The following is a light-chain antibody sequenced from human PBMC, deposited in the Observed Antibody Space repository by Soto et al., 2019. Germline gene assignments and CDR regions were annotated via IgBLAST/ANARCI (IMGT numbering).Light chain of an antibody. CDR2: GAS. J-gene: IGKJ4*01. CDR1: QSVSSN. V-gene: IGKV3-15*01. Sequence: IVMTQSPATLSVSPGERATLSCRASQSVSSNLAWYQQKPGQAPRLLIYGASTRATDVPARFSGSGSGTEFTLTISSLQSEDSAVYYCQQYNNWLTFGGGTKVEL. CDR3: QQYNNWLT.